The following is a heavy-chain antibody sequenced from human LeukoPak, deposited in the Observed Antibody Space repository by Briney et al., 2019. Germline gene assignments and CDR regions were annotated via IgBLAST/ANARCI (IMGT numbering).Heavy chain of an antibody. CDR1: GFTFGDYA. Sequence: PGGSLRLSCTASGFTFGDYAMSWVRQAPGKGLECVGFNRIKAYGGTTEYAASVKVRITISRYDSKSIAYLQMNSLKTKDTSEYVCARGSCTNGVRYYFDYWGQGTLVTVSS. V-gene: IGHV3-49*04. CDR3: ARGSCTNGVRYYFDY. D-gene: IGHD2-8*01. J-gene: IGHJ4*02. CDR2: NRIKAYGGTT.